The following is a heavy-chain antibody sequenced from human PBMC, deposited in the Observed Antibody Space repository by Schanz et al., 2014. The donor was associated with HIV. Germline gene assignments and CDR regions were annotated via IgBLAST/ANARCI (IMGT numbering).Heavy chain of an antibody. V-gene: IGHV3-9*01. J-gene: IGHJ6*02. CDR3: AKASVEMLGSYFNYGMDV. Sequence: VQLVESGGGLVQPGRSLRLSCAASGFTFDEYAMHWVRQGPGKGLEWASGIDWKSGIIGYADSVKGRFTISRDNAKNSLYLQMNSLRAEDTALYYCAKASVEMLGSYFNYGMDVWGQGTTVTVSS. CDR1: GFTFDEYA. D-gene: IGHD3-10*01. CDR2: IDWKSGII.